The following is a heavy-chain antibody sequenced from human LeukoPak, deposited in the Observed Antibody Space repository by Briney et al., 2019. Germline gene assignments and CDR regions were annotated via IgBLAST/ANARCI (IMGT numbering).Heavy chain of an antibody. CDR2: ISSSGSTI. CDR1: GFTLSSYE. V-gene: IGHV3-48*03. J-gene: IGHJ4*02. D-gene: IGHD4-23*01. Sequence: GGSLRLSCAASGFTLSSYEMNWVRQAPGKGLEWVSYISSSGSTIYYTDSVKGRFTIPRDNAKNSLYLQMNSLRAEDTAVYYCTYGGKKGFDYWGQGTLVTVSS. CDR3: TYGGKKGFDY.